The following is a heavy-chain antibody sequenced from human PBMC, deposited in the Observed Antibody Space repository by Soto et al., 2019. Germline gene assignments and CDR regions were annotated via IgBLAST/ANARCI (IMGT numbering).Heavy chain of an antibody. V-gene: IGHV3-53*01. D-gene: IGHD1-26*01. Sequence: PGGSLRLSCAISGFSVSSNYLSWVRQAPGKGLEWVSVHYSGGSTYYADSVQGRFTISRDKSNNTLYLQMRRVRAEDTAVCFCARHRHPRGTVGATSPLDPWGQGTQVTVSS. CDR1: GFSVSSNY. CDR3: ARHRHPRGTVGATSPLDP. CDR2: HYSGGST. J-gene: IGHJ5*01.